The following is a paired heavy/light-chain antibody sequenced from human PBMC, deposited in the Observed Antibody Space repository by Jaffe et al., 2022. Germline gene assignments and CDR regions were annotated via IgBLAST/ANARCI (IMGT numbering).Heavy chain of an antibody. V-gene: IGHV2-5*02. CDR2: IYWDDDK. D-gene: IGHD3-16*02. CDR3: AHRVLGFSYDYVWGSYRLFDWFDP. CDR1: GFSLSTSGVG. Sequence: QITLKESGPTLVKPTQTLTLTCTFSGFSLSTSGVGVGWIRQPPGKALEWLALIYWDDDKRYSPSLKSRLTITKDTSKNQVVLTMTNMDPVDTATYYCAHRVLGFSYDYVWGSYRLFDWFDPWGQGTLVTVSS. J-gene: IGHJ5*02.
Light chain of an antibody. V-gene: IGLV3-25*03. CDR3: QSADSSGTVV. CDR1: ALPKQY. J-gene: IGLJ2*01. CDR2: KDS. Sequence: SYELTQPPSVSVSPGQTARITCSGDALPKQYAYWYQQKPGQAPVLVIYKDSERPSGIPERFSGSSSGTTVTLTISGVQAEDEADYYCQSADSSGTVVFGGGTKLTVL.